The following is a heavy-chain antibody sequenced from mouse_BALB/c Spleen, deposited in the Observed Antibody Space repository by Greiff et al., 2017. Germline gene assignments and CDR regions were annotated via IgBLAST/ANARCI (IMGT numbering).Heavy chain of an antibody. V-gene: IGHV3-6*02. CDR2: ISYDGSN. J-gene: IGHJ2*01. Sequence: EVQRVESGPGLVKPSQSLSLTCSVTGYSITSGYYWNWIRQFPGNKLEWMGYISYDGSNNYNPSLKNRIPITRDTSKNQFFLKLNSVTTEDTATYYCARVYYGSDYFDYWGQGTTLTVSS. D-gene: IGHD1-1*01. CDR3: ARVYYGSDYFDY. CDR1: GYSITSGYY.